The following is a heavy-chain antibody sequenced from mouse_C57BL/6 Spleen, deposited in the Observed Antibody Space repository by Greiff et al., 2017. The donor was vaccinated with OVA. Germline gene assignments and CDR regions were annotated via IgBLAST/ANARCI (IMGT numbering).Heavy chain of an antibody. V-gene: IGHV5-9-1*02. CDR3: TRDGDPYYYGSSYYWYFDV. J-gene: IGHJ1*03. D-gene: IGHD1-1*01. CDR2: ISSGGDYI. CDR1: GFTFSSYA. Sequence: EVQLVESGEGLVKPGGSLKLSCAASGFTFSSYAMSWVRQTPEKRLAWVAYISSGGDYIYYADTVEGRFTISRDNARNTLYLQMSSLKSEDTAMYYCTRDGDPYYYGSSYYWYFDVWGTGTTVTVSS.